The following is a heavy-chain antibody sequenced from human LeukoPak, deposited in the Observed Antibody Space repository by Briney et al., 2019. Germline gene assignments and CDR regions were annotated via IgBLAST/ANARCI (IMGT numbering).Heavy chain of an antibody. D-gene: IGHD1-26*01. Sequence: REASVKVSCTASGYTFTGYYMHWVRQAPGQGLEWMGWINPNSGSTNYAQKFQGRVTITRDTSISTAYMELSRLRSDDTAVYYCARWAAVGSYSDYWGQGTLVTVSS. V-gene: IGHV1-2*02. CDR1: GYTFTGYY. J-gene: IGHJ4*02. CDR2: INPNSGST. CDR3: ARWAAVGSYSDY.